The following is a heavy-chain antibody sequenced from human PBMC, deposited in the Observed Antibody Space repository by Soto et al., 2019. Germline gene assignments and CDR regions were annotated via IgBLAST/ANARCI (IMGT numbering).Heavy chain of an antibody. CDR2: INPSGGST. J-gene: IGHJ6*02. D-gene: IGHD5-18*01. CDR3: ARCHRVRIQLWSPRYYGMDV. V-gene: IGHV1-46*03. CDR1: GYTFTSYY. Sequence: QVQLVQSGAEVKKPGASVKVSCKASGYTFTSYYMHWVRQAPGQGLEWMGIINPSGGSTSYAQKFQGRVTMTRDTSTSTVYMELSSLRSEDTAVYYCARCHRVRIQLWSPRYYGMDVWGQGTTVTVSS.